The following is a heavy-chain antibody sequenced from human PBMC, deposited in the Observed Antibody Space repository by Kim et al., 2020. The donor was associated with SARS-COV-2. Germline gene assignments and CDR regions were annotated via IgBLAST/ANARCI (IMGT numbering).Heavy chain of an antibody. D-gene: IGHD4-17*01. J-gene: IGHJ4*02. Sequence: AQPGKDRFSIARDNAKNSLYLQMNSLRAEDTAVYYCARDQDYGEPYYFDYWGQGTLVTVSS. CDR3: ARDQDYGEPYYFDY. V-gene: IGHV3-11*04.